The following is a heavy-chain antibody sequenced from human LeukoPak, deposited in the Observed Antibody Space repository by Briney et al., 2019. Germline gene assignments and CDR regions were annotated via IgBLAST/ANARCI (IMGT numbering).Heavy chain of an antibody. J-gene: IGHJ4*02. Sequence: KPGGSLRLSCAASGFTFSSYGMHWVRQAPGKGLEWVSSISSSSSYIYYADSVKGRSTISRDNAKNSLYLQMNSLRAEDTAVYYCARSPGSFWNFDYWGQGTLVTVSS. CDR2: ISSSSSYI. CDR3: ARSPGSFWNFDY. CDR1: GFTFSSYG. D-gene: IGHD1-26*01. V-gene: IGHV3-21*01.